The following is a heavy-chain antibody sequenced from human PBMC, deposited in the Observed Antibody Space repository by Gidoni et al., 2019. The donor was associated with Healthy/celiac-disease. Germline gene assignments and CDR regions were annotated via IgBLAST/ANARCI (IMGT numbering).Heavy chain of an antibody. CDR1: GFPFDDST. Sequence: EVQLVESGGVVVQPGGSLRLPCAASGFPFDDSTMHWFRQAPGKGLAWVSLISWDGGSTYYADSVKGRFTISRDNSKNSLYLQMNSLRTEDTALYYCAKGKSQLNYALSSDYFDYWGQGTLVTVSS. D-gene: IGHD1-7*01. CDR2: ISWDGGST. V-gene: IGHV3-43*01. CDR3: AKGKSQLNYALSSDYFDY. J-gene: IGHJ4*02.